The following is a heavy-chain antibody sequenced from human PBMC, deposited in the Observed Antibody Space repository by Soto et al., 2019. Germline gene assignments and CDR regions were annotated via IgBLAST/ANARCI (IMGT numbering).Heavy chain of an antibody. CDR3: ASNPYLGTTYDYYYGMDV. CDR2: IYNSGST. J-gene: IGHJ6*02. Sequence: PSETLSLTCTVSGGSISSYYWSWIRQSPGKGLEWIGYIYNSGSTNYDPSLKSRVTISVDTSNNQFSLKLSSVTAADTAVYYCASNPYLGTTYDYYYGMDVWGQGTTVTVSS. CDR1: GGSISSYY. D-gene: IGHD1-1*01. V-gene: IGHV4-59*01.